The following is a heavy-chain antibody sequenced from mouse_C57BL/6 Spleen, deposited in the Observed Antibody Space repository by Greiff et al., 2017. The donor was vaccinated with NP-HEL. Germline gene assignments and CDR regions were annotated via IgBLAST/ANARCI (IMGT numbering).Heavy chain of an antibody. V-gene: IGHV1-9*01. D-gene: IGHD2-4*01. Sequence: ATFTADTSSNTAYMQLSSLTTEDSAIYYCARRRLKSYDSFAYWGQGTLVTVSA. J-gene: IGHJ3*01. CDR3: ARRRLKSYDSFAY.